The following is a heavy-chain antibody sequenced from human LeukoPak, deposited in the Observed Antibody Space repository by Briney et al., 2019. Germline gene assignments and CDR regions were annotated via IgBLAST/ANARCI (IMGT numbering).Heavy chain of an antibody. CDR3: ATDSGYDLGGFDY. CDR1: GFTFSSYW. D-gene: IGHD5-12*01. J-gene: IGHJ4*02. V-gene: IGHV3-7*03. Sequence: PGGSLRLSCAISGFTFSSYWMSWVRQAPGKGLEWVANIKQDGSEKYYVDSVKGRFTISRDNAKNSLYLQMNSLRAEDTAVYYCATDSGYDLGGFDYWGQGTLVTVSS. CDR2: IKQDGSEK.